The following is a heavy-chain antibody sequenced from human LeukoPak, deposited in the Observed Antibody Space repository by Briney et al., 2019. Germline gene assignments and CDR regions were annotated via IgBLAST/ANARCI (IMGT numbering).Heavy chain of an antibody. J-gene: IGHJ4*02. CDR2: IWYDGSNK. D-gene: IGHD4-17*01. Sequence: GRSLRLSCAASGFTFSSYGMHWVRQAPGKGLEWVAVIWYDGSNKYYADSVKGRFTIPRDNSKNTLYLQMNSLRAEDTAVYYCARDSVNMTTGDYWGQGTLVTVSS. V-gene: IGHV3-33*01. CDR1: GFTFSSYG. CDR3: ARDSVNMTTGDY.